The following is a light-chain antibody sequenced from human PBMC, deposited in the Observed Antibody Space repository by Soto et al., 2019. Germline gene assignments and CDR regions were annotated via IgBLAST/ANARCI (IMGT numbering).Light chain of an antibody. CDR3: QQYGSSPPSIT. CDR1: QSVISS. CDR2: GAS. V-gene: IGKV3-20*01. J-gene: IGKJ5*01. Sequence: EIVRTQSPSSLSVSQGERATLSCRAIQSVISSLAWYQQKLGQAPRLLIYGASSRATGIPDRFSGSGSGTDFTLTISRLEPEDFAVYYCQQYGSSPPSITFGQGTRLEIK.